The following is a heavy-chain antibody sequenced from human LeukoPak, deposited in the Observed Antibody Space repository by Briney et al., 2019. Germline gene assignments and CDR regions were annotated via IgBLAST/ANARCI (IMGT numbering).Heavy chain of an antibody. CDR1: GYSISSGYY. Sequence: SETLSLTCTVSGYSISSGYYWGWIRQPPGKGLEWIGSIYHSGSTYYNPSLKSRVTISVDTSKNQFSLKLSSVTAADTAVYYCAREGPEYYYDSSSLWDYWGQGTLVTVSS. J-gene: IGHJ4*02. CDR3: AREGPEYYYDSSSLWDY. D-gene: IGHD3-22*01. CDR2: IYHSGST. V-gene: IGHV4-38-2*02.